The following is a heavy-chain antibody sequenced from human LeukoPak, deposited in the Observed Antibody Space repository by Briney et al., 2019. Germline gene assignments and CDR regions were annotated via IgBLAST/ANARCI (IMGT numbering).Heavy chain of an antibody. V-gene: IGHV3-30-3*01. D-gene: IGHD6-19*01. J-gene: IGHJ4*02. CDR2: ISYDGSNK. CDR1: GFTFSSYA. Sequence: PGGSLRLSCAASGFTFSSYAMHWVRQAPGKGLEWVAVISYDGSNKYYADSVKGRFTISRDNSKNTLYLQMNSLRAEDTAVYYCASSPGDPGVAGLFDYWGQGTLLTVSS. CDR3: ASSPGDPGVAGLFDY.